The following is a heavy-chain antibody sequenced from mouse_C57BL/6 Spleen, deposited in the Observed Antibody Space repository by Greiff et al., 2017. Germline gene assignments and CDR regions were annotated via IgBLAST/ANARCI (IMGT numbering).Heavy chain of an antibody. CDR2: IYPGSGNT. CDR1: GYTFTDYY. V-gene: IGHV1-76*01. CDR3: ARSWLLLAMDY. D-gene: IGHD2-3*01. J-gene: IGHJ4*01. Sequence: VQLQQSGAELVRPGASVKLSCKASGYTFTDYYINWVKQRPGQGLEWIARIYPGSGNTYYNEKFKGKATLTAEKSSSTAYMQLSSLTSEDSAVYFCARSWLLLAMDYWGQGTSVTVSS.